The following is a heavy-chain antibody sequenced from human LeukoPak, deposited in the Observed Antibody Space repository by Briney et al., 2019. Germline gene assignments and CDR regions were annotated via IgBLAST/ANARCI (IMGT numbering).Heavy chain of an antibody. CDR3: ARDYDVLTAYPPTQLFDP. D-gene: IGHD3-9*01. V-gene: IGHV4-59*12. Sequence: SETLSLTCTVSGGSISSYYWSWIRQPPGKGLEWIGYIYYSGSTNYNPSLKSRVTISVDTSKNQFSLKLTSVTAADTAVYYCARDYDVLTAYPPTQLFDPWGQGTLVTVSS. CDR1: GGSISSYY. J-gene: IGHJ5*02. CDR2: IYYSGST.